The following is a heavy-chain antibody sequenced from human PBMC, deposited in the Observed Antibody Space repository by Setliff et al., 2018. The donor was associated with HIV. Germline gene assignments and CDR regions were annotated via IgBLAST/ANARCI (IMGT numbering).Heavy chain of an antibody. Sequence: ASVKVSCKASGYTFTNYAIHWVRQAPGQGLEWMGWINAGNGNTESSKKFQGRVTITRETSATTAYMELSSLTPEDTAIYFCARTLSYGSGTYSAAGFWGQGTLVTVSS. CDR2: INAGNGNT. J-gene: IGHJ4*02. D-gene: IGHD3-10*01. CDR3: ARTLSYGSGTYSAAGF. CDR1: GYTFTNYA. V-gene: IGHV1-3*01.